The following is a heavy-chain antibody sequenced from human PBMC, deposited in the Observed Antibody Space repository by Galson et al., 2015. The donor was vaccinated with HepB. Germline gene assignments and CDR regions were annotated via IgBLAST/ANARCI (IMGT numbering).Heavy chain of an antibody. V-gene: IGHV3-30*03. Sequence: SLRLSCAASGFTFSSYGMHWVRQAPGKGLEWVAVISYDGSNKYYADSVKGRFTISRDNSKNTLYLQMNSLRAEDTAVYYCWVGGDTMIVVVTSNPFDYWGQGTLVTVSS. CDR1: GFTFSSYG. D-gene: IGHD3-22*01. CDR2: ISYDGSNK. CDR3: WVGGDTMIVVVTSNPFDY. J-gene: IGHJ4*02.